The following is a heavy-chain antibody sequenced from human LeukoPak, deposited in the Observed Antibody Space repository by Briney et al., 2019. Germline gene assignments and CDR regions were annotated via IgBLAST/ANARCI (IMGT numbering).Heavy chain of an antibody. D-gene: IGHD3-16*01. V-gene: IGHV4-30-4*01. J-gene: IGHJ5*02. CDR1: GGSISSDGYY. CDR2: IFHSGIT. CDR3: ARHYGP. Sequence: SSETLSLTCTVSGGSISSDGYYWSWIRQPPGKGLEWIGYIFHSGITYYNPSRKSRIAISVDTSKNQFSLKLNSVTAADTAVYYCARHYGPWGQGTLVTVSS.